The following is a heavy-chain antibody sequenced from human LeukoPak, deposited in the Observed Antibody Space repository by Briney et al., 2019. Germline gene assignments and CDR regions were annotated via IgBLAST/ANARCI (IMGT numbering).Heavy chain of an antibody. CDR2: IYSGGYT. J-gene: IGHJ4*02. CDR3: ARDGGSGWFKNDY. V-gene: IGHV3-53*01. D-gene: IGHD6-19*01. CDR1: GLTVSSNY. Sequence: PGGSLRLSCAASGLTVSSNYMSWVRQAPGKGLEWVSVIYSGGYTYYADSVKGRFTISRDNSKNTVYLQINSLRAEDTAVYYCARDGGSGWFKNDYWGQGTLVTVSS.